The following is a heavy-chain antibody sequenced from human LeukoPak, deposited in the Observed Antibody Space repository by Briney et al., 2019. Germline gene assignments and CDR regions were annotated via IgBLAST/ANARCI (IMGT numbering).Heavy chain of an antibody. V-gene: IGHV3-43*02. CDR2: ISGDGLTT. CDR3: ARGVNTISFTFDY. Sequence: GGSLRLSCAASGFIFHDFSMHCVRHVPGKRLEWVSLISGDGLTTYYGDSVKGRFTISRDNSKNSLYLQMNDPRTEDTAFYYCARGVNTISFTFDYWGQGTLVPVSS. D-gene: IGHD3-22*01. J-gene: IGHJ4*02. CDR1: GFIFHDFS.